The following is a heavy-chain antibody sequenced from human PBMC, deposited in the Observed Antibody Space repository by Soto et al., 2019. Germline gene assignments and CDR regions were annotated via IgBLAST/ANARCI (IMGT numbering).Heavy chain of an antibody. CDR3: ARSYYDSSGYYQFDY. CDR1: GGTFSSYA. CDR2: IIPIFGTA. V-gene: IGHV1-69*13. J-gene: IGHJ4*02. D-gene: IGHD3-22*01. Sequence: SVKVSCKASGGTFSSYAISWVRQAPGQGLEWMGGIIPIFGTANYAQKFQGRVTITADESTSTAYMELSSLRSEDTAVYYCARSYYDSSGYYQFDYWGQGTLVTVSS.